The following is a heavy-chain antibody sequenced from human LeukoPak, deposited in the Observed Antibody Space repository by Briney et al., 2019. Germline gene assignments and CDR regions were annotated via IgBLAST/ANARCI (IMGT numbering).Heavy chain of an antibody. Sequence: GGSLRLSCAASGFIFYSYAMTWVRQAPGKGLEWVSTISGTGGTTYYADSVKGRLTISRDASRNRVYLRLNSLRAEDTAIYYCAKGALRGYSTPGAFDVWGQGTLVTVSS. CDR1: GFIFYSYA. CDR3: AKGALRGYSTPGAFDV. V-gene: IGHV3-23*01. CDR2: ISGTGGTT. D-gene: IGHD5-18*01. J-gene: IGHJ3*01.